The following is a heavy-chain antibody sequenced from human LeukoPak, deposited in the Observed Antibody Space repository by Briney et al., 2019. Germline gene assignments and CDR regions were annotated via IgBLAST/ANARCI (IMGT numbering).Heavy chain of an antibody. CDR2: INHSGST. Sequence: SETLSLTCAVYGGSFSGYYWSWIRQPPGKGLEWIGEINHSGSTNYNPSLKSRVTISVDTSKNQFSLKLSSVTAADTAVYYCARGPRSVPVFRFLEWFNGMDVWGQGTTVTVSS. V-gene: IGHV4-34*01. CDR1: GGSFSGYY. J-gene: IGHJ6*02. D-gene: IGHD3-3*01. CDR3: ARGPRSVPVFRFLEWFNGMDV.